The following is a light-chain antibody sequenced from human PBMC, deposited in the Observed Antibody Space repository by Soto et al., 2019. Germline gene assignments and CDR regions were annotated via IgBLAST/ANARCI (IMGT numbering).Light chain of an antibody. J-gene: IGKJ1*01. Sequence: ESVLTQSPATLSLSPGERATLSCRASQSVVTSLAWYQQKPGQAPRLLIYDASNRATGIPDRFSGSGSGTDFTLTISRLEPEDFAVYYCQQYGSSGTFGQGTKVDIK. CDR3: QQYGSSGT. CDR1: QSVVTS. V-gene: IGKV3-20*01. CDR2: DAS.